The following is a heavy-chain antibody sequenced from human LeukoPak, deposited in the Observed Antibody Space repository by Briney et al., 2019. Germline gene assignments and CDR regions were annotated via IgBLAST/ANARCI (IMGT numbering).Heavy chain of an antibody. J-gene: IGHJ4*02. CDR1: GFTFSSYA. CDR2: ISVTGSST. D-gene: IGHD3-10*01. Sequence: PGGSLRLSCAASGFTFSSYAMSWVRQAPGKGLEWVSSISVTGSSTYYADSVKGRFTISRDNSKNTLYLQMNSLRAEDTAVYYCAKDLGSGLGFDYWGQGTLVTVSS. V-gene: IGHV3-23*01. CDR3: AKDLGSGLGFDY.